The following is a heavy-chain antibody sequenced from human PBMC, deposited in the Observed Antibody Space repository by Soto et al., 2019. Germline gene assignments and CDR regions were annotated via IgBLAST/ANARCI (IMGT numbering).Heavy chain of an antibody. CDR2: LSPDTGNT. CDR3: ARGRHGVGPRANDACDV. J-gene: IGHJ3*01. Sequence: QVQLVQSGAELKKPGASVNISCTATGFTFSDNLINWVRQAPGHGLEGMGWLSPDTGNTKYSETFQGRVTISWHSSARIAYLQLSDLENEDTALYFSARGRHGVGPRANDACDVWGKGTMITVSS. CDR1: GFTFSDNL. V-gene: IGHV1-3*01.